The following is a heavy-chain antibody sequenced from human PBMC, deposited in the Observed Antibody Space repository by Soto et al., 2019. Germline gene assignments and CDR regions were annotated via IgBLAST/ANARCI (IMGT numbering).Heavy chain of an antibody. CDR3: AREGSNYDILTGYYPNLIFDY. CDR2: IYYSGST. J-gene: IGHJ4*02. Sequence: SETLSLTCTVSGGSISSGDYYWSWIRQPPGKGLEWIGYIYYSGSTYYNPSLKSRVTISVDTSKNQFSLKLSSVTAADTAVYYCAREGSNYDILTGYYPNLIFDYWGQGTLVTVSS. V-gene: IGHV4-30-4*01. CDR1: GGSISSGDYY. D-gene: IGHD3-9*01.